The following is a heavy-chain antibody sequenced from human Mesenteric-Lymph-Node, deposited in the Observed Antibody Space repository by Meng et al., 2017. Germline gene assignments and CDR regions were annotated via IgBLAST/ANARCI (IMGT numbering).Heavy chain of an antibody. CDR1: GYGFTSYW. J-gene: IGHJ3*02. CDR3: ARAPGSWLPNHDAFDI. D-gene: IGHD5-12*01. CDR2: IYPGDSDT. V-gene: IGHV5-51*01. Sequence: GGSLRLSCKGSGYGFTSYWIGWVRQMPGKGLEWMGIIYPGDSDTRYSPSFQGQVTISADKSISTAYLQWSSLKAADTAMYYCARAPGSWLPNHDAFDIWGQGTMVTVSS.